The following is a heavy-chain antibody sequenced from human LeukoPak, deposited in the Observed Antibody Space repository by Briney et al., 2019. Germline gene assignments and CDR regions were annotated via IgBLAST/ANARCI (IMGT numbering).Heavy chain of an antibody. D-gene: IGHD1-26*01. CDR3: ARDKSGSYPHDAFDI. CDR2: IYTGGST. CDR1: GFTVSSNY. Sequence: PGGSLRLSCAASGFTVSSNYMSWVRQAPGKGLEWVSVIYTGGSTYYADSVKGRFTISRDNSKNTLCLQMNSLRAEDTAVYYCARDKSGSYPHDAFDIWGQGTMVTVSS. V-gene: IGHV3-66*01. J-gene: IGHJ3*02.